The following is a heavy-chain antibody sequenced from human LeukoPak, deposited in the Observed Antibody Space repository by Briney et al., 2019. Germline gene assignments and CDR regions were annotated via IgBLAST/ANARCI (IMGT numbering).Heavy chain of an antibody. D-gene: IGHD5-18*01. J-gene: IGHJ4*02. Sequence: SVKVSCKASGGTFSSYAISWVRQAPGQGLEWMGRIIPILGIANYAQKFQGRVTITADKSTSTAYMELSSLRSEDAAVYYCASGLGYSYGHFDYWGQGTLVTVSS. CDR2: IIPILGIA. CDR3: ASGLGYSYGHFDY. V-gene: IGHV1-69*04. CDR1: GGTFSSYA.